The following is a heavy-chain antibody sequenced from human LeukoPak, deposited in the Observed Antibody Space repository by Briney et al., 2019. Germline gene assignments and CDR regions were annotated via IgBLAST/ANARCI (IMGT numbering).Heavy chain of an antibody. J-gene: IGHJ4*02. CDR3: AQATYYYDSSGYYYDSHY. Sequence: SETLSLTCAVYGGSFSGYYWSWIRQPPGKGLEWIGEINHIGSTNYNPSLKSRVTISVDTSKNQFSLKLSSVTAADTAVYYCAQATYYYDSSGYYYDSHYWGQGTLVTVSS. D-gene: IGHD3-22*01. CDR1: GGSFSGYY. V-gene: IGHV4-34*01. CDR2: INHIGST.